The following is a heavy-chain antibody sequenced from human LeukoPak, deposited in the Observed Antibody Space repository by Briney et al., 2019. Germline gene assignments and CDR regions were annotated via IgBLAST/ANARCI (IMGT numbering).Heavy chain of an antibody. V-gene: IGHV3-43D*03. Sequence: GGSLRLSCAASGFTFDDYAMHWVRQASGKGLEWVSHITWDGGSTHYADSVEGRFTISRDNRENSLYLQMNSLRPEDTALYYCAKARGLIGGAFDIWGQGTMVTVSS. CDR1: GFTFDDYA. J-gene: IGHJ3*02. CDR3: AKARGLIGGAFDI. CDR2: ITWDGGST. D-gene: IGHD3-22*01.